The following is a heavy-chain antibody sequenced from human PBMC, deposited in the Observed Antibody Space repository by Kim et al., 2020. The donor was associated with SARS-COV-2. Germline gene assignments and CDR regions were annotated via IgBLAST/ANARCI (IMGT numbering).Heavy chain of an antibody. CDR3: AKLTGASPIDY. CDR2: ISGGAVST. J-gene: IGHJ4*02. D-gene: IGHD1-20*01. CDR1: GFTFSSYT. V-gene: IGHV3-23*01. Sequence: GGSLRLSCAASGFTFSSYTIHWVRQAPRKGLEWVSSISGGAVSTYYADSVKGRFTISRDNSQSTLHLQMNSLRAEDTAIYYCAKLTGASPIDYWGQGTLV.